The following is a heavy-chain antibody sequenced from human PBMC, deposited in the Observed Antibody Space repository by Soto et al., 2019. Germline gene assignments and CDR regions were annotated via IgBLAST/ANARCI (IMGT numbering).Heavy chain of an antibody. D-gene: IGHD2-15*01. CDR2: IYPSGDT. Sequence: QVQLQESGPGLVKPSQTLSLTCAVSGASVNRGDFYWTWVRQPPGKGLEWVGYIYPSGDTSYNPSLQSRVSISMDTSRNQFSLRLRSVTAADTAVYYCAKETLVVVVATLDWVGLLSDAFDIWGQGTLVTVSS. J-gene: IGHJ3*02. CDR3: AKETLVVVVATLDWVGLLSDAFDI. CDR1: GASVNRGDFY. V-gene: IGHV4-30-4*01.